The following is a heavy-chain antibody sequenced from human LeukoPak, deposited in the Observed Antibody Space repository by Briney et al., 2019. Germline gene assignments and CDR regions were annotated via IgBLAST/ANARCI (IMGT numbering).Heavy chain of an antibody. Sequence: ASVKVSCKPSVYTFTGYYMHWVRHAPGQGLEWLGWINPTSGGTTYAQKFQGRVTMTRDTSISTAYMELSRLNTDDTAVYYCAEGSSGSYLADYWGQGTLVTVSS. CDR3: AEGSSGSYLADY. CDR2: INPTSGGT. CDR1: VYTFTGYY. V-gene: IGHV1-2*02. D-gene: IGHD1-26*01. J-gene: IGHJ4*02.